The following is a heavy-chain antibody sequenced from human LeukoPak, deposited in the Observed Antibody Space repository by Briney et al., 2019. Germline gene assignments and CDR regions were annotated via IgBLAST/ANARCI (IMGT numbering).Heavy chain of an antibody. D-gene: IGHD3-10*01. CDR1: GFTFSSYG. CDR2: ISYDGSNK. J-gene: IGHJ6*02. Sequence: GGSLRLSCAASGFTFSSYGMHWVRQAPGKGLEWVAVISYDGSNKYYADSVKGRFTISRDNSKNTLYLQMNSLRAEDTAVYYCAKGRELLWFGEVPDAGEDYYGMDVWGQGTTVTVSS. CDR3: AKGRELLWFGEVPDAGEDYYGMDV. V-gene: IGHV3-30*18.